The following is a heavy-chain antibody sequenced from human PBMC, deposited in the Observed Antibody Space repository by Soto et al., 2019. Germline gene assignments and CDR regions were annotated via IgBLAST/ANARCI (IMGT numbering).Heavy chain of an antibody. CDR1: GYTFIGYY. CDR3: TWAGVIPFFSY. Sequence: ASVKVSCKASGYTFIGYYIHWIRQAPGQGLEWMGWISPSNGDTEFAPKFQGRVTVTRDTSLSTVYLTLSRLESDDTAVYYCTWAGVIPFFSYWGQGTQVTVSS. D-gene: IGHD3-10*01. V-gene: IGHV1-2*02. CDR2: ISPSNGDT. J-gene: IGHJ4*02.